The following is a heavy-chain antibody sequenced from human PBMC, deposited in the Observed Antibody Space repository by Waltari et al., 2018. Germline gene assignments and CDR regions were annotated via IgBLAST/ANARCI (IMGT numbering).Heavy chain of an antibody. CDR3: ARGARRTTVTTGWWYFDL. D-gene: IGHD4-17*01. J-gene: IGHJ2*01. CDR1: GFTYSMYW. V-gene: IGHV3-74*01. CDR2: INRDGSST. Sequence: EVQLVESGGGLVQPGGSLRLSCAASGFTYSMYWMHWVRQAPGKGLVWVSRINRDGSSTSYADSWKGRFTISKDNAKNTVYLQMNSLRAEDTAIDYCARGARRTTVTTGWWYFDLWGRGTLVTVSS.